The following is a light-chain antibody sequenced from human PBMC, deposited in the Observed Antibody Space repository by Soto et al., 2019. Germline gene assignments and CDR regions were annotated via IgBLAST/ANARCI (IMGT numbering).Light chain of an antibody. J-gene: IGKJ4*01. CDR2: GAS. V-gene: IGKV3-15*01. CDR1: QSVSSK. CDR3: QQYDNWPLT. Sequence: IVLTQSPATLSVSPGNRATLSCRASQSVSSKLAWYQHKPGQAPSLLIYGASTRATGVPVRFSGSGSGTDFTLTISSLQSKDFAIYFCQQYDNWPLTFGRGTKVEI.